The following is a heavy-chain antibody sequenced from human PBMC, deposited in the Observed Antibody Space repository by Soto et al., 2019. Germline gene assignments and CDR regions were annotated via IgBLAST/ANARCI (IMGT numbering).Heavy chain of an antibody. J-gene: IGHJ4*02. CDR3: ARSRIIGMTWSFDY. Sequence: GESLKVSCQVSGYSFVNYWIGWVRQMPGKGLEWMGIIYPADSDTRYSPSFQGQVTISADKSINTAYLQWSSLQASDTATYYCARSRIIGMTWSFDYWGQGTLVTV. V-gene: IGHV5-51*01. CDR2: IYPADSDT. CDR1: GYSFVNYW. D-gene: IGHD1-20*01.